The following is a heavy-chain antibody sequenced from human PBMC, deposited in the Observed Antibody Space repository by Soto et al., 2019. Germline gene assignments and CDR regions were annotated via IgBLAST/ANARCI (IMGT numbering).Heavy chain of an antibody. D-gene: IGHD3-3*01. CDR3: ARFDFWSGYYGTP. V-gene: IGHV4-59*01. CDR1: GGSISSYY. CDR2: IYYSGST. Sequence: SETLSLTCTVSGGSISSYYWSWIRQPPGKGLEWIGYIYYSGSTNYNPSLKSRVTISVDTSKNQFSLKLSSVTAADTAVYYCARFDFWSGYYGTPWGQGTLVTVSS. J-gene: IGHJ5*02.